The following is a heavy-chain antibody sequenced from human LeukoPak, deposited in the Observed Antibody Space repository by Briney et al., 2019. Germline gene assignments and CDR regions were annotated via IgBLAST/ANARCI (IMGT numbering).Heavy chain of an antibody. CDR3: ARGLMVRGVLFVY. J-gene: IGHJ4*02. CDR1: GFTVSSNY. D-gene: IGHD3-10*01. CDR2: IYSGGST. V-gene: IGHV3-53*01. Sequence: GGSLRHSCAASGFTVSSNYMSWVRQAPGKGLEWVSVIYSGGSTYYADSVKGRFTISRDNSKNTLYLQMNSLRAEDTAVYYCARGLMVRGVLFVYWGQGTLVTVSS.